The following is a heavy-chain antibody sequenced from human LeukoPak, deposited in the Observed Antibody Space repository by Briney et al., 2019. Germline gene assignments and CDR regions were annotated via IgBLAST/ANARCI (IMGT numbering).Heavy chain of an antibody. Sequence: GGSLRLSCAASGFTFSSYEMNWVRQAPGKGLEWVSYISSSGSTIYYADSVKGRFTISRDNSKNTLYLQMNSLRAEDTAVYYCARDGLRAYSSGWYGFDYWGQGTLVTVSS. CDR1: GFTFSSYE. CDR2: ISSSGSTI. V-gene: IGHV3-48*03. D-gene: IGHD6-19*01. CDR3: ARDGLRAYSSGWYGFDY. J-gene: IGHJ4*02.